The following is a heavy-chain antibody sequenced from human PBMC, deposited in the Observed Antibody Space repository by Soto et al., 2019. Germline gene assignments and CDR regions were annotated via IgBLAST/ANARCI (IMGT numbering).Heavy chain of an antibody. CDR2: INAGNGNT. CDR3: ARASPYCGGDCYYY. CDR1: GYTFTSYA. Sequence: ASVKVSCKASGYTFTSYAMHWVRQAPGQRLEWMGWINAGNGNTKYSQKFQGRVTITRDTSASTAYMELSSLRSEDAAVYYCARASPYCGGDCYYYWGQGTLVTVSS. V-gene: IGHV1-3*01. D-gene: IGHD2-21*02. J-gene: IGHJ4*02.